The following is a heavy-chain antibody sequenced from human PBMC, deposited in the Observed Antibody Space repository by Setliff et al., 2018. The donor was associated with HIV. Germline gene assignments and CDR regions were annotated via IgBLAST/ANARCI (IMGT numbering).Heavy chain of an antibody. V-gene: IGHV1-18*01. CDR3: ARDRCDSVKCYLYNWFDP. CDR1: GGTFSSYA. CDR2: ISTHNGYT. Sequence: ASVKVSCKTSGGTFSSYAISWVRQAPGQGLEWMGWISTHNGYTNYTQKFLGRVSMTTDTSTSTAYMELRSLRSEDTAVYYCARDRCDSVKCYLYNWFDPWGQGTLVTVSS. D-gene: IGHD3-22*01. J-gene: IGHJ5*02.